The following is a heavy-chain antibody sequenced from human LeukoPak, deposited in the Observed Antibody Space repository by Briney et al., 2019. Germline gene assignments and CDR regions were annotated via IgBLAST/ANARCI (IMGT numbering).Heavy chain of an antibody. Sequence: WASVEVSCKASGYTFTSYGISWVRQAPGQGLEWMGWISAYNGNTNYAQKLQGRVTMTTDTSTSTAYMELRSLRSDDTAVYYCARGIYSGYLNWFDPWGQGTLVTVSS. J-gene: IGHJ5*02. CDR2: ISAYNGNT. D-gene: IGHD5-12*01. V-gene: IGHV1-18*01. CDR1: GYTFTSYG. CDR3: ARGIYSGYLNWFDP.